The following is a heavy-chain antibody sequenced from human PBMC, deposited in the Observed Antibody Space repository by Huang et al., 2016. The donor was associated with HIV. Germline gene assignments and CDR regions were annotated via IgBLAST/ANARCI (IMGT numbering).Heavy chain of an antibody. CDR1: GGSFNNFG. CDR3: AKRGGAWGSPYAFDR. V-gene: IGHV1-69*13. J-gene: IGHJ3*01. CDR2: IIPKFGTM. D-gene: IGHD3-16*01. Sequence: QVQLVQSGAEVRKPGSSVKVFCRASGGSFNNFGINWVRQAPGQGLEVIGGIIPKFGTMNDAQRIQDKVRITADNTTGVVHLEGTSLRSDDTTVYFCAKRGGAWGSPYAFDRWGPGAMGTVSS.